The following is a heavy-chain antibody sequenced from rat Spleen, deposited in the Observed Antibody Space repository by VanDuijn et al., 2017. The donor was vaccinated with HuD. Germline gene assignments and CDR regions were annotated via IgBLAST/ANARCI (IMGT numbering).Heavy chain of an antibody. CDR2: FSFDGRTT. CDR3: VRQGYLRDWYFDF. V-gene: IGHV5-29*01. D-gene: IGHD2-5*01. J-gene: IGHJ1*01. Sequence: EVQLVESGGGLVQPGRSMKLTCAASGLSFSNYDMAWVRQAPTAGLEWVATFSFDGRTTYYRDSVKGRFIISRDNAKNTLYLEMDSLRSEDMATYYCVRQGYLRDWYFDFWGPGTMVTVSS. CDR1: GLSFSNYD.